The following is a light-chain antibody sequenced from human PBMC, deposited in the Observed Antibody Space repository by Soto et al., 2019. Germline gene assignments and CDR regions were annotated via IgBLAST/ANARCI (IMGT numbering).Light chain of an antibody. J-gene: IGKJ1*01. CDR2: GAS. CDR1: QSVSSN. V-gene: IGKV3-15*01. CDR3: QQYNDWPRT. Sequence: ILMTQSPATLSVSPGERATLSCRASQSVSSNLAWYQQKPGQGPRLLIYGASTSANGIPARFSGSGSGTEFTLTISSLQSEDFAVYFCQQYNDWPRTFGQGTKVEIK.